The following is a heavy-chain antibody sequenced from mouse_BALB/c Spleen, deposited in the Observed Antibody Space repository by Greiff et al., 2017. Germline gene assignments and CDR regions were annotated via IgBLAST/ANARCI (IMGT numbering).Heavy chain of an antibody. Sequence: VQLQQSGPELVRPGVSVKISCKGSGYTFTDYAMHWVKQSHAKSLEWIGVISTYYGNTNYNQKFKGKATMTVDKSSSTAYMELARLTSEDSAIYYCARGALANWDWFAYWGQGTLVTVSA. D-gene: IGHD4-1*01. CDR2: ISTYYGNT. CDR1: GYTFTDYA. V-gene: IGHV1-67*01. J-gene: IGHJ3*01. CDR3: ARGALANWDWFAY.